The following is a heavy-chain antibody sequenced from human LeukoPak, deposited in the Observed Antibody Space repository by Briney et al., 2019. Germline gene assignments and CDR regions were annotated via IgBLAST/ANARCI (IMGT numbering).Heavy chain of an antibody. CDR1: GCSISNYN. D-gene: IGHD5-12*01. J-gene: IGHJ4*02. V-gene: IGHV4-59*01. CDR2: IYYSGST. CDR3: ARGRRGYRGYGSDY. Sequence: SETLSLTCTVSGCSISNYNLSWIRQPPGKGLEWVAYIYYSGSTKYNPSLKSRVTLSEDPSKNQFSLKLSSVTAADTAVYYCARGRRGYRGYGSDYWGQGTLVTVSS.